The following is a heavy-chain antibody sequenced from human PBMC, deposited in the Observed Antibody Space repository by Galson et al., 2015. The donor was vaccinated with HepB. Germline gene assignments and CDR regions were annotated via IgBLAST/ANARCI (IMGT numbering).Heavy chain of an antibody. CDR2: INPSGGST. D-gene: IGHD2-15*01. Sequence: SVKVSCKASGYTFTSYYMHWVRQAPGQGLEWMGIINPSGGSTSYAQKFQGRVTMTRDTSTSTVYMELSSLRSEDTAVYYCARDPVDCSGGSCSPSKPNWFDPWGQGTLVTVSS. CDR1: GYTFTSYY. CDR3: ARDPVDCSGGSCSPSKPNWFDP. V-gene: IGHV1-46*01. J-gene: IGHJ5*02.